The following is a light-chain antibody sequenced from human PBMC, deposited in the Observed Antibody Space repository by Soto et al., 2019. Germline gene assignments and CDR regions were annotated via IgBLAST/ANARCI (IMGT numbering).Light chain of an antibody. J-gene: IGLJ2*01. CDR2: EGS. V-gene: IGLV2-23*01. CDR1: SSDVGSYNL. CDR3: CSYAGSSNVV. Sequence: QSVLTQPASVSGSPGQSITISCTGTSSDVGSYNLVSWYQQHPGKAPKLMIYEGSKRPSGVSNRFSGSKSGNTASLTISGLQAEDEAEYYCCSYAGSSNVVFGGGTKLTVL.